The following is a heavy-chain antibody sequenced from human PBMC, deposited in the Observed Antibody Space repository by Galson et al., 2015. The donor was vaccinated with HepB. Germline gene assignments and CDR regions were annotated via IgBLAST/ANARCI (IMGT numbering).Heavy chain of an antibody. CDR2: ITDSGDDT. CDR1: GFIFDTYA. D-gene: IGHD1-26*01. J-gene: IGHJ4*02. CDR3: AKRDLSGAPLTKLAFLVDH. V-gene: IGHV3-23*01. Sequence: SLRLSCAASGFIFDTYAMSWVRQAPGKGLEWVSSITDSGDDTFYTDSVRGRLTISRDNSKNTLYLQMISLRADDTAIYYCAKRDLSGAPLTKLAFLVDHWGQGTLVTVSS.